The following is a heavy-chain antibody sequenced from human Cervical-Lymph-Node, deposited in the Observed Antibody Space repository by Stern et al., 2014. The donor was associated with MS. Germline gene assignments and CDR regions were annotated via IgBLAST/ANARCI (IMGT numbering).Heavy chain of an antibody. D-gene: IGHD6-25*01. J-gene: IGHJ4*02. V-gene: IGHV1-8*01. CDR2: VNPNSGNT. CDR3: ARGPARATAIGY. CDR1: GYTFTFFD. Sequence: QMQLVQSGAEVKKPGASVKVSCKASGYTFTFFDVHWVRQATGQGLEWMGWVNPNSGNTGIAQKFQGRVTMTRDTSITTAYIELSSLTSEDTAVYYCARGPARATAIGYWGQGTLVTVSS.